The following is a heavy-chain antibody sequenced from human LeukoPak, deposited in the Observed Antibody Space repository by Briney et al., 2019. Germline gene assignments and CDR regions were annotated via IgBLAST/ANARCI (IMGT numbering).Heavy chain of an antibody. Sequence: SETLSLTCAVYGGSFSDYYWSWIRQPAGKGLEWIGRISSSGSTNYNPSLKSRVTISVDTSKNQFSLKLSSVTAADTAVYYCVRDDGVAATGTFAFDYWGQGTLVTVSS. CDR2: ISSSGST. CDR3: VRDDGVAATGTFAFDY. D-gene: IGHD6-13*01. CDR1: GGSFSDYY. V-gene: IGHV4-4*07. J-gene: IGHJ4*02.